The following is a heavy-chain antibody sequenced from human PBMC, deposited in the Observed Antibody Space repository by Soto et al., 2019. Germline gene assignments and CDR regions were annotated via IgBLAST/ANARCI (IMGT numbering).Heavy chain of an antibody. CDR3: ARDQFNWNGLDAFDI. CDR2: ICYSGST. V-gene: IGHV4-59*01. D-gene: IGHD1-1*01. J-gene: IGHJ3*02. CDR1: GGSISSYY. Sequence: PSETLSLTCTVSGGSISSYYWTWIRQPPGKGLECIGYICYSGSTNYNPSLKSRVTISVDTSKNQFSLKLTSVTAADTAVYYCARDQFNWNGLDAFDIWGQGTMVTVSS.